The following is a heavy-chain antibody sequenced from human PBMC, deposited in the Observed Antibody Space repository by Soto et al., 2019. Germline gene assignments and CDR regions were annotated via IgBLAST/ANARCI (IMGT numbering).Heavy chain of an antibody. CDR2: IYYSGST. CDR3: ARDRVEESGYSGYATRYFDL. Sequence: QVQLQESGPGLVKPSQTLSLTCTVSGGSISSGGYYWSWIRQHPGKGLEWIGYIYYSGSTYYNPSLKSRVTISVDTSKNQFSLKLSSVTAADTAVYYCARDRVEESGYSGYATRYFDLWGRGTLVTVSS. V-gene: IGHV4-31*03. J-gene: IGHJ2*01. CDR1: GGSISSGGYY. D-gene: IGHD5-12*01.